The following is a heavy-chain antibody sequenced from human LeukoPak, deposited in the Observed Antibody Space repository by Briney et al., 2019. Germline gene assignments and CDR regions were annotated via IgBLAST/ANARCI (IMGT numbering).Heavy chain of an antibody. CDR1: GYTFTSYG. CDR3: ASDIAIAVAGGFVY. V-gene: IGHV1-18*01. J-gene: IGHJ4*02. Sequence: ASVKVSCKASGYTFTSYGISWVRQAAGQGLEWMGWISAYNGNTNYAQKIQGRVTMDTDTSTSTAYMALRSLTCNDTSVYYWASDIAIAVAGGFVYGGEGTLVTVSS. D-gene: IGHD6-19*01. CDR2: ISAYNGNT.